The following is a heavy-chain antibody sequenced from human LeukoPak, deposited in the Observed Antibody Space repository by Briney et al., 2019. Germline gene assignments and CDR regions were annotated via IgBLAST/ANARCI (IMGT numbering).Heavy chain of an antibody. J-gene: IGHJ4*02. CDR2: ISSSSSYI. D-gene: IGHD3-10*01. Sequence: GGSLRLSCAASGFTFSSYSMNWVRQAPGKGLEWVSSISSSSSYIYYADSVKGRFTISRNNAKNSLYLQMNSLRAEDTAVYYCAREDRIGPFFDYWGQGTLVTVSS. V-gene: IGHV3-21*01. CDR3: AREDRIGPFFDY. CDR1: GFTFSSYS.